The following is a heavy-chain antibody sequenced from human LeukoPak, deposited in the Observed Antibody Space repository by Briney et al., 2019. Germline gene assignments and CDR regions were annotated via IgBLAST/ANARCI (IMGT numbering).Heavy chain of an antibody. CDR2: ISSSSSTI. CDR1: GFTFSSYS. Sequence: GGSLRLSCAASGFTFSSYSMNWVRQAPGKGLEWVSYISSSSSTIYYADSVKGRFTISRDNAKNSLYLQMNSLRAEDTAVYYCARVRYLDWLLMGWFDPWGQGTLVTVSS. J-gene: IGHJ5*02. V-gene: IGHV3-48*01. CDR3: ARVRYLDWLLMGWFDP. D-gene: IGHD3-9*01.